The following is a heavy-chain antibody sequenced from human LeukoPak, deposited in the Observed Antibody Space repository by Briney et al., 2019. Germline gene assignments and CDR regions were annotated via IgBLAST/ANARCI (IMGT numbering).Heavy chain of an antibody. V-gene: IGHV4-4*07. D-gene: IGHD7-27*01. Sequence: SETLSLTCTVSGGSISTYYWTWIRQPAGKGLEWIGRFSTNGIANYNPSLKSRVTMSVDTSKNQFFLKLNSVTAADTAVYYCMRDGPSWGLLWGQGALVTVSS. CDR1: GGSISTYY. J-gene: IGHJ4*02. CDR2: FSTNGIA. CDR3: MRDGPSWGLL.